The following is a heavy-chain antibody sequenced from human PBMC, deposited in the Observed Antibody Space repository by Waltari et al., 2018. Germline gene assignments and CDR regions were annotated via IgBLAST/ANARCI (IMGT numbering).Heavy chain of an antibody. Sequence: QITLKESGRTLVKPTQTLTLTCTFSGFSLSTRGVGVGWLRQPPGEALEWLAIIYWEDDKRYSPALNSRSTIMKDSSTNQVVLIVTNLDPVDTATYYCAHRRPQHQGKEVFESWGQGILVTVSS. CDR1: GFSLSTRGVG. V-gene: IGHV2-5*02. J-gene: IGHJ4*02. D-gene: IGHD2-2*01. CDR2: IYWEDDK. CDR3: AHRRPQHQGKEVFES.